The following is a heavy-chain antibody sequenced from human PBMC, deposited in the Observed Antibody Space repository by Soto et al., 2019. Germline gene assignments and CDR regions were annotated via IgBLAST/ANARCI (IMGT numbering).Heavy chain of an antibody. V-gene: IGHV2-5*02. Sequence: QITLKESGPTLVKPTQTLTLTCTFSGFSLSTSGVGVGWIRQPPGKALEWLALIYWDDDKRYSPSLKSRLTITKDPSKNQVVLTMTNMDPVDTATYYCAHRGIAAATFDYWGQGTLVTVSS. J-gene: IGHJ4*02. D-gene: IGHD6-25*01. CDR3: AHRGIAAATFDY. CDR1: GFSLSTSGVG. CDR2: IYWDDDK.